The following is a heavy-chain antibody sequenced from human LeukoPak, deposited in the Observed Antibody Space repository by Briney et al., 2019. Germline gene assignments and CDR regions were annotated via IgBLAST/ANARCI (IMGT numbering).Heavy chain of an antibody. V-gene: IGHV3-30-3*01. CDR1: GFTFSSYA. CDR3: ARARASSSGYYLYYYGMDV. CDR2: ISYDGSNK. Sequence: PGRSLRLSCAASGFTFSSYAMHWVRQAPGKGLEWVAVISYDGSNKYYADSVKGRFTISRDNSKNTLYLQMNSLRAEGTAVYYCARARASSSGYYLYYYGMDVWGQGTTVTVSS. J-gene: IGHJ6*02. D-gene: IGHD3-22*01.